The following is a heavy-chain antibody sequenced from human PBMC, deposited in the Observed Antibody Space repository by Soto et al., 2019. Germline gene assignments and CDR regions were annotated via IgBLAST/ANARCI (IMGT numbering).Heavy chain of an antibody. CDR1: GFSLSTSGLG. D-gene: IGHD3-10*02. CDR2: IYWNDDK. V-gene: IGHV2-5*01. J-gene: IGHJ4*02. CDR3: THSRLLFGALDF. Sequence: SVPTLVNPTQTLTLTCTFSGFSLSTSGLGVGWVRQPPGKALEWLAIIYWNDDKRYSPSLKSTLTITKDISRNQVVLTMTNMDPVDTATYYCTHSRLLFGALDFWGQGTLVTVSS.